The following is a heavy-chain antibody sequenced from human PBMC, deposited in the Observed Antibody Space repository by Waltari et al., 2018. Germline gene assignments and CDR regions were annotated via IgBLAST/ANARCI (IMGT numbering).Heavy chain of an antibody. CDR3: AKDKGQVTMPDY. CDR2: ISWDGGST. D-gene: IGHD4-17*01. Sequence: EVQLVESGGVVVQPGGSLRLSCAASGFTFDDYAMHWVRQAPGKGLGWVSLISWDGGSTYYADSVKGRFTISRDNSKNSLYLQMNRLRAEDTALYYCAKDKGQVTMPDYWGQGTLVTVSS. V-gene: IGHV3-43D*04. J-gene: IGHJ4*02. CDR1: GFTFDDYA.